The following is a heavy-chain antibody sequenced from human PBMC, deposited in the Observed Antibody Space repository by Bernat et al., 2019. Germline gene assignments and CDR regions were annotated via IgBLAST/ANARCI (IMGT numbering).Heavy chain of an antibody. V-gene: IGHV3-30-3*01. J-gene: IGHJ6*03. Sequence: QVQLVESGGGVVQPGRSLRLSCAASGFTFSSYAMHWVRQAPGKGLEWVAVISYDGSNKYYADPVKGRFTISRDNSKNTLYLQMNSLRAEDTAVYYCAREGGDIVVVPAARDYYYYMDVWGKGTTVTVSS. CDR3: AREGGDIVVVPAARDYYYYMDV. CDR2: ISYDGSNK. CDR1: GFTFSSYA. D-gene: IGHD2-2*01.